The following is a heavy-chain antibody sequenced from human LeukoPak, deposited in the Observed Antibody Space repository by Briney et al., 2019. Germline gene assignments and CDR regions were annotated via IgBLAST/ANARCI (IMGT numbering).Heavy chain of an antibody. D-gene: IGHD5-18*01. V-gene: IGHV1-69*05. J-gene: IGHJ5*02. CDR2: IIPIFGTA. Sequence: SVKVSCKASGGTFSSYAISWVRQAPGQGLEWMGGIIPIFGTANHAQKFQGRVTMTTDTSTSTAYMELRSLRSDDTAVYYCASLSGYSYGYRFGWFDPWGQGTLVTVSS. CDR3: ASLSGYSYGYRFGWFDP. CDR1: GGTFSSYA.